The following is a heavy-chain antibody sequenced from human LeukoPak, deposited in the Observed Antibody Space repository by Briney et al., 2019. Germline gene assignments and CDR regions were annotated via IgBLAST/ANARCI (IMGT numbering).Heavy chain of an antibody. CDR3: STGRQQLVFDC. D-gene: IGHD6-13*01. CDR2: IKSKTDGGKT. V-gene: IGHV3-15*01. J-gene: IGHJ4*02. CDR1: GFTFSNAW. Sequence: GGSLRLSRAASGFTFSNAWMSWVRQAPGKGLEWVGRIKSKTDGGKTDYAAPVKGRFTISRDDSKNTLYLQMNSLKTEDTAVYYCSTGRQQLVFDCWGQGTLVTVSS.